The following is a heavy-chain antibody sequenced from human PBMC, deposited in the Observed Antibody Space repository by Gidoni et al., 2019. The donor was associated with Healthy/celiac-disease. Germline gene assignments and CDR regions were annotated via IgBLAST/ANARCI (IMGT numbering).Heavy chain of an antibody. D-gene: IGHD3-10*01. V-gene: IGHV4-39*01. J-gene: IGHJ5*02. CDR2: IYYSGST. Sequence: QLQLQESGPGLVKPSETLSLTCTVSGGSISSSSYYWGWIRQPPGKGLEWIGSIYYSGSTYYNPSLKSRVTISVDTSKNQFSLKLSSVTAADTAVYYCARSITMVRGVYRGSWFDPWGQGTLVTVSS. CDR1: GGSISSSSYY. CDR3: ARSITMVRGVYRGSWFDP.